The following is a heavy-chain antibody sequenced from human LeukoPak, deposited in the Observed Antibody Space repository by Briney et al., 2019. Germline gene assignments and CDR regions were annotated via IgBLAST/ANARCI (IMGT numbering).Heavy chain of an antibody. CDR2: IYYSGST. CDR3: ARVYVVAFDY. D-gene: IGHD2-2*01. V-gene: IGHV4-59*08. J-gene: IGHJ4*02. Sequence: SETLSLTCAVSGGSITGYYWSWIRQPPGKGLEWIGYIYYSGSTYYNPSLKSRVTISVDTSKNQFSLKLSSVTAADTAVYYCARVYVVAFDYWGQGTLVTVSS. CDR1: GGSITGYY.